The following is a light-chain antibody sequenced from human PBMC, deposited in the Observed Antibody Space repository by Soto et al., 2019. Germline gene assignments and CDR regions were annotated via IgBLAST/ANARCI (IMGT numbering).Light chain of an antibody. CDR1: SSNIGAGYD. Sequence: QPVLTQPPSVSGAPGQRVTISCTGSSSNIGAGYDVHWYQQLPGTAPKLLIYGTGVRPSGVPDRFSGSKSGTSASLAITGLQAEDEADYYCQSYDSSLSGYVFGTGTKLTVL. CDR2: GTG. CDR3: QSYDSSLSGYV. V-gene: IGLV1-40*01. J-gene: IGLJ1*01.